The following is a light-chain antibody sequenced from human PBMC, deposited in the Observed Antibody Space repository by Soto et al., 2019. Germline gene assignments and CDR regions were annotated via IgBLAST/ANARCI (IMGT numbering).Light chain of an antibody. CDR2: DAS. CDR3: QQYNSYSQT. V-gene: IGKV1-5*01. CDR1: QSINSW. J-gene: IGKJ1*01. Sequence: GDRFTITCRASQSINSWLAWYQQKPGKAPKLLIYDASSLESGVPSRFSGSGSGTEFTLTISSLQPDDFATYYCQQYNSYSQTFGQGTKVDIK.